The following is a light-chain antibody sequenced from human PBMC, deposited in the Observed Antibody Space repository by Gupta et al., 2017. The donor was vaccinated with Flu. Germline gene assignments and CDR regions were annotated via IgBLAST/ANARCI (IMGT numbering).Light chain of an antibody. CDR1: RSDVGGSNY. J-gene: IGLJ3*02. V-gene: IGLV2-14*01. CDR2: EVS. Sequence: QSALTHPASVSRSPGHSITISCTGTRSDVGGSNYVSWYEHHPGKAPKLIIFEVSHRPSGVSNRFSGSKSGNTASLTISGLQADDEADYYCYSYTTSSTPWVFGGGTKLTVL. CDR3: YSYTTSSTPWV.